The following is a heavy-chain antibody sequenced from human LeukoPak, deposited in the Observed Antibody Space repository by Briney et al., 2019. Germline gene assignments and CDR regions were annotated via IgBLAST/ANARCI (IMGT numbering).Heavy chain of an antibody. CDR3: ARDFHIKGYYYDSNGYYDSVY. CDR1: GYTFTGYY. V-gene: IGHV1-2*02. Sequence: ASVKVSCKASGYTFTGYYMHWVRQAPGQGLEWMGWINPNSGGTNYAQKFQGRVTMTRDTSISTAYMELSRLRSDDTAVYYCARDFHIKGYYYDSNGYYDSVYWGQGTLVTVSS. D-gene: IGHD3-22*01. J-gene: IGHJ4*02. CDR2: INPNSGGT.